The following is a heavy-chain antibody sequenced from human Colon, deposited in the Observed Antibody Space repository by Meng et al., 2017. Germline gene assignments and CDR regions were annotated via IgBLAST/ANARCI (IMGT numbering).Heavy chain of an antibody. D-gene: IGHD2-8*02. J-gene: IGHJ4*02. V-gene: IGHV4-30-4*01. Sequence: QVQLQESGPGLVKPSQTPSLTCTVSGGSISSGVYYWTWIRQPPGKGLEWIGYIYNSGTTYYNPSLKGRVTISVDTSKNQFSLKLSSVTAADTAVYYCARASVVYTIPLPPDYWGQGTLVTVSS. CDR3: ARASVVYTIPLPPDY. CDR2: IYNSGTT. CDR1: GGSISSGVYY.